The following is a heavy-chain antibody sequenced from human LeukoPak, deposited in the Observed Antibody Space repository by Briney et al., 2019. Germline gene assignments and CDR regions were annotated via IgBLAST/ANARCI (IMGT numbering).Heavy chain of an antibody. CDR1: GFTFSSYS. J-gene: IGHJ6*03. CDR2: ISSSSSYI. Sequence: GGSLRLSCAASGFTFSSYSMNWVRQAPGKGLEWVSSISSSSSYIYYADSVKGRFTISRDNAKNSLYLQMNSLRAEDTAVYYCARDKGVYYYMDVWGKGTTVTVSS. V-gene: IGHV3-21*01. D-gene: IGHD3-16*01. CDR3: ARDKGVYYYMDV.